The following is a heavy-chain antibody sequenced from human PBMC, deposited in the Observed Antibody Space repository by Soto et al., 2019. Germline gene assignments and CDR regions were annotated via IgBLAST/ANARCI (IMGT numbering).Heavy chain of an antibody. CDR2: IYYSGST. D-gene: IGHD3-10*01. J-gene: IGHJ3*02. CDR1: GASITSYY. Sequence: SETLSLTCTVSGASITSYYWGWIRQPPGKGLEWIACIYYSGSTYYNPSLKSRVTISVDTSKNQFSLKLSSVTAADTAVYYCARDPDYYGSGSAPFDIWGQGTMVTVSS. CDR3: ARDPDYYGSGSAPFDI. V-gene: IGHV4-59*12.